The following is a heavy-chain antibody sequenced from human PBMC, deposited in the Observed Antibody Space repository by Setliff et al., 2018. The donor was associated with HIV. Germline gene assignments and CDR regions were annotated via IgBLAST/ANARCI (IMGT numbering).Heavy chain of an antibody. D-gene: IGHD3-3*01. CDR3: ARSQFLEWPDMGTNWFDP. CDR1: GSSISSNYY. J-gene: IGHJ5*02. Sequence: PSVTLSLTCTVSGSSISSNYYWAWIRQAPGKGLEWIGCIDASGSTSYNPSLTRRVPMTVYTSKNQFPLNLSSVTAADTAVYYCARSQFLEWPDMGTNWFDPWGQGTLVTVSS. CDR2: IDASGST. V-gene: IGHV4-38-2*02.